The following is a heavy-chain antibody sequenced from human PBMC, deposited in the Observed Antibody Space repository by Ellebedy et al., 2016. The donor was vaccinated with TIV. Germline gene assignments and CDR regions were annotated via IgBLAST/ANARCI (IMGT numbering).Heavy chain of an antibody. CDR2: INHSGST. Sequence: SETLSLTXTVSGGSISSYYWSWIRQPPGKGLEWIGEINHSGSTNYNPSLKSRVTISVDTSKNQFSLKLSSVTAADTAVYYCARVPQRGGDCLTVDYWGQGTLVTVSS. CDR3: ARVPQRGGDCLTVDY. V-gene: IGHV4-34*01. CDR1: GGSISSYY. J-gene: IGHJ4*02. D-gene: IGHD2-21*02.